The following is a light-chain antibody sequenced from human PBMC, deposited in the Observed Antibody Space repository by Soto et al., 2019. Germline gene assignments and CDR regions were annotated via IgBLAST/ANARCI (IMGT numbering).Light chain of an antibody. CDR3: ATWDSSLSAGV. J-gene: IGLJ2*01. CDR2: DND. CDR1: SSNIGNNY. Sequence: QSALTQPPSVSAAPGQKVTISCSGSSSNIGNNYVFWYQQLPGTAPKLLIYDNDKRPSGIPGRFSGSKSGTSATLGITGLQTGDEVDYYCATWDSSLSAGVFGGGTKLTVL. V-gene: IGLV1-51*01.